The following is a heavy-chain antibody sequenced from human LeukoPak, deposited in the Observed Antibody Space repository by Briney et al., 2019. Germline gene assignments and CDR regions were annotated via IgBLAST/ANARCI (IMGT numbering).Heavy chain of an antibody. D-gene: IGHD6-13*01. CDR3: ARSEGGDVLIAAADGYFDY. J-gene: IGHJ4*02. V-gene: IGHV4-31*03. CDR2: IYYSGST. Sequence: PSETLSLTCTVSGGSISSGGYYWSWIRQHPGKGLEWIGYIYYSGSTYYNPSLKSRVTISVDTSKNQFSLKLSSVTAADTAVYYCARSEGGDVLIAAADGYFDYWGQGTLVTVSS. CDR1: GGSISSGGYY.